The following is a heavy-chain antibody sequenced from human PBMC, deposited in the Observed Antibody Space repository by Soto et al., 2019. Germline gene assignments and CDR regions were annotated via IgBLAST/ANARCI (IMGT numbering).Heavy chain of an antibody. CDR2: IGTAGDT. Sequence: PGGSLRLSCAASGFTFSSYDMHWVRQATGKGLEWVSAIGTAGDTYYPGSVKGRFTISRENAKNSLYLQMNSLRAEDTAVYYCARDVTIDCTNGACYTYYGMDVWGQGTTVTVSS. CDR1: GFTFSSYD. J-gene: IGHJ6*02. D-gene: IGHD2-8*01. V-gene: IGHV3-13*01. CDR3: ARDVTIDCTNGACYTYYGMDV.